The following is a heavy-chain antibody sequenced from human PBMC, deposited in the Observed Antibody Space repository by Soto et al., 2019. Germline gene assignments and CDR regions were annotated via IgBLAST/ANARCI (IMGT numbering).Heavy chain of an antibody. J-gene: IGHJ5*02. V-gene: IGHV4-4*07. D-gene: IGHD3-22*01. CDR2: IYTSGST. CDR3: AREDYYDSSGDNWFDP. CDR1: GGSISSYY. Sequence: SETLSLTCTVSGGSISSYYWSWIRQPAGKGLEWIGRIYTSGSTNYNPSLKSRVTMSVDTSKNQFSLKLSSVTAADTAVYYCAREDYYDSSGDNWFDPWGHGTLVTCSS.